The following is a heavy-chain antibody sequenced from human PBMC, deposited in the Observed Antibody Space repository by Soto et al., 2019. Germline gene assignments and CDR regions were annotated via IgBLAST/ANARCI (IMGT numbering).Heavy chain of an antibody. D-gene: IGHD2-15*01. Sequence: ASVKVSSKFSVYTFTSYAIPWVRQAPGQGLEWMGWSNTANSNTRYAQKFQGRVTMTRDTSTSIAYMELRSLGSDDAAVYYCARDWRCSGGTCSDTFDIWGQGTMVTVS. CDR2: SNTANSNT. V-gene: IGHV1-3*04. CDR1: VYTFTSYA. J-gene: IGHJ3*02. CDR3: ARDWRCSGGTCSDTFDI.